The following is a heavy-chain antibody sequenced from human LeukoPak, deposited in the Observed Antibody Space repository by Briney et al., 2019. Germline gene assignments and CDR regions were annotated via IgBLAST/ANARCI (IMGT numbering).Heavy chain of an antibody. CDR2: ISPDDSEI. D-gene: IGHD1-26*01. J-gene: IGHJ4*02. CDR1: GYSFTTYW. CDR3: ARHEGSGSYYSY. V-gene: IGHV5-51*01. Sequence: GESLKISCKGSGYSFTTYWIAWVRQMPGRGLEWMGIISPDDSEIRYSPSFRGQVTISVDKSTSTAYLQWSRLRASDTAIYYCARHEGSGSYYSYWGQGTLVTVSS.